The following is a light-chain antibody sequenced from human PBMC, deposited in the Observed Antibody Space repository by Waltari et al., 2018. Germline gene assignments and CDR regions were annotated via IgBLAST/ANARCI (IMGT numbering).Light chain of an antibody. V-gene: IGLV2-14*01. CDR2: EVS. CDR3: TSYTRSNTWV. CDR1: SSDIGDYNF. Sequence: QSALTQPASVSGSPGQSIPISCPGTSSDIGDYNFVSWYQQFPGKAPKLMIYEVSNRPLGVSNRFSGSKSGNTASLTISGLQAEDEADYYCTSYTRSNTWVFGGGTKVTVL. J-gene: IGLJ3*02.